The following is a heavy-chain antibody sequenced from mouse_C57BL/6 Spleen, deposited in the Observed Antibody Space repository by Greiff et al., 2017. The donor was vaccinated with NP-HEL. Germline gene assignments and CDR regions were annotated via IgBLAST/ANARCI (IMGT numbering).Heavy chain of an antibody. Sequence: QVQLQQPGAELVRPGSSVKLSCKASGYTFTSYWMHWVKQRPIQGLEWIGNIDPSDSETHYNQKFKDKATLTVDKSSSTAYMQLSSLTSEDSAVYYCARRGDYGHFDYWGQGTTLTVSS. J-gene: IGHJ2*01. CDR2: IDPSDSET. V-gene: IGHV1-52*01. D-gene: IGHD2-4*01. CDR1: GYTFTSYW. CDR3: ARRGDYGHFDY.